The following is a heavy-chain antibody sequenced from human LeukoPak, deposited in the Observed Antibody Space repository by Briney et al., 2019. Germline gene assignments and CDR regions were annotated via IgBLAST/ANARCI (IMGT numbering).Heavy chain of an antibody. J-gene: IGHJ4*02. CDR3: ARERSGWYSFDY. D-gene: IGHD6-19*01. CDR2: IYYSGST. CDR1: GGSISSSSYY. V-gene: IGHV4-39*07. Sequence: SETLSLTCTVSGGSISSSSYYWGWIRQPPGKGLEWIGSIYYSGSTYYNPSLKSRVTISVDTSKNQFSLKLSSVTAADTAVYYCARERSGWYSFDYWGQGTLVTVSS.